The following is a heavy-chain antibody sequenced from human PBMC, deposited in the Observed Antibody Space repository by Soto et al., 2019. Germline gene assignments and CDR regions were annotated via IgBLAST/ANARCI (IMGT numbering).Heavy chain of an antibody. CDR2: IRSKANSYAT. Sequence: GGSLRLSCAASGFTFSGSAMHWVRQASGKGLEWVGRIRSKANSYATAYAASVKGRFTISRDDSKNTAYLQMNSLKTEDTAVYYCTIVPLIDQYSSGRRYYYGMDVWGQGTTVTVSS. D-gene: IGHD6-19*01. CDR1: GFTFSGSA. CDR3: TIVPLIDQYSSGRRYYYGMDV. V-gene: IGHV3-73*01. J-gene: IGHJ6*02.